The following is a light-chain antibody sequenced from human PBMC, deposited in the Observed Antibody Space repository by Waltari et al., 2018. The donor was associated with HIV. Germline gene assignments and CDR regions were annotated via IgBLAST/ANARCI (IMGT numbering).Light chain of an antibody. CDR3: QQSFSAPT. V-gene: IGKV1-39*01. J-gene: IGKJ5*01. CDR1: QNITHY. CDR2: GAT. Sequence: DIQMAQSPSSLSAYIGDRVTITCRARQNITHYLNWYHPRPGKAPRLLIYGATRMQGGFPSRFRGIGSGTFFTLIITSLQPEDFGTDYTQQSFSAPTFGRGTRVDIK.